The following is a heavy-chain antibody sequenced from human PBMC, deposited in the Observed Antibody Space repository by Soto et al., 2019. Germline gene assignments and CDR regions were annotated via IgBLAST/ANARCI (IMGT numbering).Heavy chain of an antibody. V-gene: IGHV4-34*01. CDR3: ARGGEQWLVDY. D-gene: IGHD6-19*01. J-gene: IGHJ4*02. CDR1: GGSFSGYY. CDR2: INHSGST. Sequence: SETLSLTCAVYGGSFSGYYWSWIRQPPGKGLEWIGEINHSGSTNYNPSLKSRVTISVDTSKNQFSLKLSSVTAADTAVYYCARGGEQWLVDYWGQGTLVTVSS.